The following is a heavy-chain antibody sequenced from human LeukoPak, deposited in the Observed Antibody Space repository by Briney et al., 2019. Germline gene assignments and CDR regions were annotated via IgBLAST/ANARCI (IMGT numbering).Heavy chain of an antibody. CDR3: ASGRMDWFDP. J-gene: IGHJ5*02. Sequence: SETLSLTCAVYGGSFSGYYWSWIRQHPGKGLEWIGYIYYSGSTYYNPSLKSRVTISLDTSKNQFSLKLSSVTAADTAVYYCASGRMDWFDPWGQGTLVTVSS. V-gene: IGHV4-31*11. CDR2: IYYSGST. CDR1: GGSFSGYY. D-gene: IGHD1-14*01.